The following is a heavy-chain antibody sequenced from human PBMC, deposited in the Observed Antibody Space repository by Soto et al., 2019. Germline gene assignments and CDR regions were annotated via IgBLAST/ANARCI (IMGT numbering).Heavy chain of an antibody. CDR3: AGGYYYDSSGYYPYYFDY. CDR2: IIPIFGTA. J-gene: IGHJ4*02. V-gene: IGHV1-69*13. D-gene: IGHD3-22*01. CDR1: GGTFSSYA. Sequence: GASVKVSCKASGGTFSSYAISWVRQAPGQGLEWMGGIIPIFGTANYAQKFQGRVTITADESTSTAYMELSSLRSEDTAVYYCAGGYYYDSSGYYPYYFDYWGQGTLVTVS.